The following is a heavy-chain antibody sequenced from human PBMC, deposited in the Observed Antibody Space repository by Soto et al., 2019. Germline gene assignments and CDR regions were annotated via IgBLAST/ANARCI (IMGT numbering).Heavy chain of an antibody. D-gene: IGHD3-16*01. CDR1: GYTFTSYD. CDR3: ARFRWGDAFDI. Sequence: ASVKVSCKASGYTFTSYDINWVRQATGQGLEWMGWMNPNSGNTGYAQKLQGRVTMTTDTSTSTAYMELRSLRSDDTAVYYCARFRWGDAFDIWGQGTMVTVSS. CDR2: MNPNSGNT. J-gene: IGHJ3*02. V-gene: IGHV1-8*01.